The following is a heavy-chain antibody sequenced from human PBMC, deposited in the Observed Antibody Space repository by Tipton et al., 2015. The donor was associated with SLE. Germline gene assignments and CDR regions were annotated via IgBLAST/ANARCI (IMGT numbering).Heavy chain of an antibody. J-gene: IGHJ4*02. CDR1: GFTFSSYT. D-gene: IGHD6-13*01. V-gene: IGHV3-21*06. Sequence: SLRLSCAGSGFTFSSYTMHWVRRAPGKGLEWVSSISGTSKYIFQADSLKGRFTVSRDNAKNSLYLQMNSLGAEDTAMYYCAREGSWDFDNWGQGTLVTVSS. CDR2: ISGTSKYI. CDR3: AREGSWDFDN.